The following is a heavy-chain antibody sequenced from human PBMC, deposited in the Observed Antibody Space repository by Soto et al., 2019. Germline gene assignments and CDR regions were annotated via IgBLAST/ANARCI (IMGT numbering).Heavy chain of an antibody. CDR3: ARDAAGIRGDYDYYYAMAV. CDR1: GGSISSGDYF. Sequence: QVQLQESGPGLVKPSQTLSLTCTVSGGSISSGDYFWSWIRQPPGKCLEWTGDIYYSGSTFYNPSLESPVTMSVATSKNQSSLKLSSVTAADTAVYYCARDAAGIRGDYDYYYAMAVGGQGTTVTVSS. J-gene: IGHJ6*02. D-gene: IGHD2-15*01. CDR2: IYYSGST. V-gene: IGHV4-30-4*01.